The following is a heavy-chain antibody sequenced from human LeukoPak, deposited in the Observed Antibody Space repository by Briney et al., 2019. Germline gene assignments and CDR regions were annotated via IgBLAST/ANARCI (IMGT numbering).Heavy chain of an antibody. CDR1: GYSISSGYY. CDR2: IYYSGST. J-gene: IGHJ6*03. V-gene: IGHV4-61*01. Sequence: TSETLSLTCTVSGYSISSGYYWGWIRQPPGKGLEWIGYIYYSGSTNYNPSLKSRVTISVDTSKDQFSLKLSSVTAADTAVYYCAREDFFYYYMDVWGKGTTVTVSS. CDR3: AREDFFYYYMDV.